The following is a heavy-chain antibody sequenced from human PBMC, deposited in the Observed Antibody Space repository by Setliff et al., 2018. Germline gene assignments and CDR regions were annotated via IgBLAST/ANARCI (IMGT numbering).Heavy chain of an antibody. CDR1: GFTFSNYA. CDR2: ISGSGAI. J-gene: IGHJ4*02. CDR3: ARDPHFDS. Sequence: HPGGSLRLSCAASGFTFSNYAMSWVRQAPGKGLEWVSAISGSGAISYADSVKGRFTVSRDNPKNTLYLQMNSLRAEDTAVYYCARDPHFDSWGQGTLVTVSS. V-gene: IGHV3-23*01.